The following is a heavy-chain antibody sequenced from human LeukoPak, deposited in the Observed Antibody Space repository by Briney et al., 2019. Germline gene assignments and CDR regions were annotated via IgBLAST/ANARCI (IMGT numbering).Heavy chain of an antibody. CDR1: GYSISSGYY. J-gene: IGHJ4*02. CDR2: MYYSGST. Sequence: SETLSLTCTVSGYSISSGYYWGWIRQPPGKGLEWIGYMYYSGSTNYNPSLRSRVTISVDTSKNQFSLTLSSVTAADTAVYYCARRGGHGGSFDYWGQGTLVTVSS. D-gene: IGHD4-23*01. V-gene: IGHV4-38-2*02. CDR3: ARRGGHGGSFDY.